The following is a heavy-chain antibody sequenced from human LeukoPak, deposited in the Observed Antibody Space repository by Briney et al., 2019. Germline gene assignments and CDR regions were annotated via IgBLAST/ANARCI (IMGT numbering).Heavy chain of an antibody. CDR3: ARAIRLRAGYSSSSPHFDY. V-gene: IGHV4-39*07. D-gene: IGHD6-6*01. J-gene: IGHJ4*02. CDR2: IYYSGST. CDR1: GGSISSSSYY. Sequence: SETLSLTCTVSGGSISSSSYYWGWIRQPPGKGLEWIGSIYYSGSTYYNPSLKSRVTISVDTSKNQFSLKLSSVTAADTAVYYCARAIRLRAGYSSSSPHFDYWGQGTLVTISS.